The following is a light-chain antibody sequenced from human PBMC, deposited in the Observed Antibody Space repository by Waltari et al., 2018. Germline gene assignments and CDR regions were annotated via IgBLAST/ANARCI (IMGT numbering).Light chain of an antibody. CDR1: SSDVRGYDF. Sequence: QCALTHPATVSVSPGQTHTLPRTVTSSDVRGYDFVSGYQQHPHKVPNLFFHDAPNRPSGVSIRFSGSKSGNTAALTISGLQAEDEADYYCSSFSRSATAVIFGGGTKLTVL. V-gene: IGLV2-14*03. CDR3: SSFSRSATAVI. J-gene: IGLJ2*01. CDR2: DAP.